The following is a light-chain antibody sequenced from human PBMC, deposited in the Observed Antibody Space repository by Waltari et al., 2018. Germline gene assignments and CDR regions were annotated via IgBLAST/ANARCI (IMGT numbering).Light chain of an antibody. Sequence: QSALTPPASVSGSPGQSITISCTGTSRDVGGYHYVSWYQHHPGKAPKLMIYEVSNRPSGVSNRFSGSKSGNTASLTISGLQPDDEADYYCNSYTSSITRVFGTGTKVTVL. J-gene: IGLJ1*01. CDR1: SRDVGGYHY. CDR2: EVS. CDR3: NSYTSSITRV. V-gene: IGLV2-14*01.